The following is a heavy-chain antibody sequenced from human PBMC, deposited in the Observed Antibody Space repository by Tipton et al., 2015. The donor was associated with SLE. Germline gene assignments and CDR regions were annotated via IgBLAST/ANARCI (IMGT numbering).Heavy chain of an antibody. CDR1: GFTFSRYA. D-gene: IGHD6-6*01. V-gene: IGHV3-23*04. CDR2: INGRGGET. CDR3: AKQEYSRSSDYFDY. Sequence: QLVQSGGGVVQPGRSLRLSCAASGFTFSRYAMSWFRQAPGKGLEWVSGINGRGGETYYADSVKGRFTISRDNSRNTLHLQMISLKVGDTAIYYCAKQEYSRSSDYFDYWGQGALVTVSS. J-gene: IGHJ4*02.